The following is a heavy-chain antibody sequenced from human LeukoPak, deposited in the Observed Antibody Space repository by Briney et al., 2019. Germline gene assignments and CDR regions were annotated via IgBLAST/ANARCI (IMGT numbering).Heavy chain of an antibody. J-gene: IGHJ4*02. CDR1: GFTFSSYS. CDR2: ISSGSSTI. CDR3: ANARSATVSTPFDY. Sequence: PGGSLRLSCAASGFTFSSYSMNWVRQAPGKGLEWVSYISSGSSTIYYADSVKGRFTISRDNPKNTLYLQMNSLRAEDTAVYYCANARSATVSTPFDYWGQGTLVTVSS. D-gene: IGHD4-11*01. V-gene: IGHV3-48*01.